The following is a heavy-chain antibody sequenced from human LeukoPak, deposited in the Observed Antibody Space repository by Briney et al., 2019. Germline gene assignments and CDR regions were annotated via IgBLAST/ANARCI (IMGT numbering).Heavy chain of an antibody. CDR1: GFTFSIYL. CDR2: INMDGSST. Sequence: VGSLRLSCVASGFTFSIYLMHWGRQAPGKGLGWVSRINMDGSSTRYADSVTGRSSISRDNAKNTLYLQMNSLRAEDTAVYYCARVTGYSAFDYWDQGTLVTVSS. D-gene: IGHD3-9*01. CDR3: ARVTGYSAFDY. V-gene: IGHV3-74*01. J-gene: IGHJ4*02.